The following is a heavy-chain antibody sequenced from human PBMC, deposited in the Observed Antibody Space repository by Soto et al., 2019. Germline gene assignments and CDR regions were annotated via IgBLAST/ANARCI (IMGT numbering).Heavy chain of an antibody. CDR2: INAGNGNT. V-gene: IGHV1-3*01. J-gene: IGHJ6*03. CDR1: GYTFTSYA. Sequence: ASVKVSCKASGYTFTSYAMHWVRQAPGQRLEWMGWINAGNGNTKYSQKFQDRVTITRDTSSSTAYMELSRLRSEDTAVYYCARDRRYDFWSGYPEYYMDVWGKGTTVTVSS. CDR3: ARDRRYDFWSGYPEYYMDV. D-gene: IGHD3-3*01.